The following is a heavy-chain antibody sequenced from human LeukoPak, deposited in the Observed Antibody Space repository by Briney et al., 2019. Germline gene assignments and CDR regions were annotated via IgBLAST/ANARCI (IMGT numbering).Heavy chain of an antibody. CDR3: ARSGDFGVVTFYYYYYYMDV. CDR2: IYYSGST. CDR1: GGSISSYY. D-gene: IGHD3-3*01. J-gene: IGHJ6*03. V-gene: IGHV4-59*01. Sequence: SETLSLTCTVSGGSISSYYWSCIRQPPAKGLEWIGYIYYSGSTNYNPSLKSRVTISVDTAKNQFSLKLSSVTAADTAVYYCARSGDFGVVTFYYYYYYMDVWGKGTTVTVSS.